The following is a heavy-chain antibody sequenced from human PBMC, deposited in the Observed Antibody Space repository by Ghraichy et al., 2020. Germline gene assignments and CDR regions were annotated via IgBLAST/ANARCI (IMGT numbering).Heavy chain of an antibody. V-gene: IGHV1-69*04. J-gene: IGHJ4*02. CDR1: GGTFSSYA. Sequence: SVKVSCKASGGTFSSYAISWVRQAPGQGLEWMGRIIPILGIANYAQKFQGRVTITADKSTSTAYMELSSLRSEDTAVYYCARDSGIVGATPDYWGQGTLVTVSS. CDR3: ARDSGIVGATPDY. D-gene: IGHD1-26*01. CDR2: IIPILGIA.